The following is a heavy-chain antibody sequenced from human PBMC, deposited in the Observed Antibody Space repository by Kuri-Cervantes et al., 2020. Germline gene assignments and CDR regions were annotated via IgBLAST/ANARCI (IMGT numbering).Heavy chain of an antibody. D-gene: IGHD3-10*01. V-gene: IGHV1-2*02. CDR2: INPNSGGT. Sequence: ASVKVSCKASGYTFTGYYMHWVRQAPGQGLEWMGWINPNSGGTNYTQKFQGRVTMTRDTSISTAYMELSRLRSDDTAVYYCARDSRYYYGSFYGMDVWGQGTTVTVSS. CDR1: GYTFTGYY. CDR3: ARDSRYYYGSFYGMDV. J-gene: IGHJ6*02.